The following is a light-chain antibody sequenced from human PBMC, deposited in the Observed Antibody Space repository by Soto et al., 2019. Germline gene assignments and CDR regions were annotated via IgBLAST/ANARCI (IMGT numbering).Light chain of an antibody. CDR2: VAS. CDR1: QSISSN. V-gene: IGKV3-15*01. Sequence: EIVMTQSPATLSVSPGERATLSCRASQSISSNLAWYQHKPGQAPRLLIFVASTRATDVPARFSGSGSGTEFTLTISSLQSEDFAVYYCLQHNTWPRTFGQGTKVEVK. J-gene: IGKJ1*01. CDR3: LQHNTWPRT.